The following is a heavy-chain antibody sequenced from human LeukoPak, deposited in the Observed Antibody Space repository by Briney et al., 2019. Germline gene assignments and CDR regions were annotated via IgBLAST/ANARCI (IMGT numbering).Heavy chain of an antibody. CDR3: ARGASVVAGSDNALDI. D-gene: IGHD6-19*01. J-gene: IGHJ3*02. V-gene: IGHV3-48*01. Sequence: GGSLRLSCAASGFTFSSYSMNWVRQAPGKGLEWVSYISSSSSTIYYADSVKGRFTISRDNAKNSLYLQMNSLRAEDTAVYYCARGASVVAGSDNALDIWGQGTMVTVSS. CDR2: ISSSSSTI. CDR1: GFTFSSYS.